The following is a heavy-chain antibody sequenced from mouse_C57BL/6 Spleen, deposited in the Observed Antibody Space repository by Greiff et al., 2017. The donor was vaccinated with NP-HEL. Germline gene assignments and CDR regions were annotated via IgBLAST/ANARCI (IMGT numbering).Heavy chain of an antibody. Sequence: VQLQQSGAELVKPGASVKLSCTASGFNIKDYYINWVKQRPGQGLEWIGKIGPGRGSTYYNEKFKGKATLTADKSSSTAYMQLSSLTSEDSAVYFCARANGGFAYWGQGTLVTVSA. CDR2: IGPGRGST. CDR1: GFNIKDYY. J-gene: IGHJ3*01. CDR3: ARANGGFAY. V-gene: IGHV1-77*01.